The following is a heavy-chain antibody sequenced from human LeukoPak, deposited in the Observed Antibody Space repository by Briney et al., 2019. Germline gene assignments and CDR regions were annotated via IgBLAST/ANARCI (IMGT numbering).Heavy chain of an antibody. CDR2: ISGSGGST. J-gene: IGHJ1*01. V-gene: IGHV3-23*01. CDR3: AKDLRTLIAGATTDFQH. D-gene: IGHD1-26*01. Sequence: PGRSLRLSCAASGFTFSSYGMHWVRQAPGKGLEWVSAISGSGGSTYYADSVKGRFTISRDNSKNTLYLQMNSLRAEDTAVYYCAKDLRTLIAGATTDFQHWGQGTLVTVSS. CDR1: GFTFSSYG.